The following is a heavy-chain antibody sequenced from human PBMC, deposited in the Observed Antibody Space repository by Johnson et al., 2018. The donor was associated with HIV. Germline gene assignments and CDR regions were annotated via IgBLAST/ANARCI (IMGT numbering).Heavy chain of an antibody. Sequence: QVQLVESGGGVVQSGRSLRLSCAASGFTFSSYAMHWVRQAPDKGLEWVAVISYDGSNKYYADSVKGRFTISRDNSKSTLYLQMNSLRAEDTAVYYCARVRTGRENAFDIWGQGTMVTVSS. D-gene: IGHD2-8*02. CDR3: ARVRTGRENAFDI. CDR1: GFTFSSYA. V-gene: IGHV3-30-3*01. CDR2: ISYDGSNK. J-gene: IGHJ3*02.